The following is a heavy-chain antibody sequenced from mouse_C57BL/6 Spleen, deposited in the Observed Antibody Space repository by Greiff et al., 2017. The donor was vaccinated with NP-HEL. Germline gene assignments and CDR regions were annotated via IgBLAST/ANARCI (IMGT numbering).Heavy chain of an antibody. CDR2: INPSSGYT. J-gene: IGHJ4*01. D-gene: IGHD1-1*01. Sequence: VQLQESGAELARPGASVKMSCKASGYTFTSYTMHWVKQRPGQGLEWIGYINPSSGYTKYNQKFKDKATLTADKSSSTAYMQLSSLTSEDSAVYYCASGSPMDYWGQGTSVTVSS. CDR1: GYTFTSYT. CDR3: ASGSPMDY. V-gene: IGHV1-4*01.